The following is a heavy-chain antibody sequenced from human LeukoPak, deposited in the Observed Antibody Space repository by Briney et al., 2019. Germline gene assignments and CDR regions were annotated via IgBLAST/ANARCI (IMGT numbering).Heavy chain of an antibody. J-gene: IGHJ6*02. D-gene: IGHD2-2*01. CDR2: ISYDGSNK. CDR3: AIEAGYCSSTSCSLYYFYDMDV. V-gene: IGHV3-30*03. CDR1: GFTFTNYG. Sequence: GGSLRLSCAASGFTFTNYGMHWVRQAPGKGLEWVTVISYDGSNKFYADSVKGRFTISRDTSKNTLYLQMNSLRADDTAVYYCAIEAGYCSSTSCSLYYFYDMDVWGQGTTVTVSS.